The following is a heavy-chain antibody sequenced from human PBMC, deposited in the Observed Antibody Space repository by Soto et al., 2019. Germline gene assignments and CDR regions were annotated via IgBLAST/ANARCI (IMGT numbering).Heavy chain of an antibody. CDR1: GGSISSYY. Sequence: PSETLSLTCTVSGGSISSYYWSWIRQPAGKGLEWIGRIYTSGSTNYNPSLKSRVTMSVDTSKNQFSLKLSSVTAADTAVYYCARDRGFGEWDYYYDMDVWGQGTTVTVSS. D-gene: IGHD3-10*01. V-gene: IGHV4-4*07. CDR2: IYTSGST. CDR3: ARDRGFGEWDYYYDMDV. J-gene: IGHJ6*02.